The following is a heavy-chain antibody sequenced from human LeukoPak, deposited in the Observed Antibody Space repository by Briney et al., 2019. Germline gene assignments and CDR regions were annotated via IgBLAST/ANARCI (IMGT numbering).Heavy chain of an antibody. CDR3: ARGLWFGELSVVS. D-gene: IGHD3-10*01. CDR1: GFTFSSYW. J-gene: IGHJ4*02. Sequence: GGSLRLSCAASGFTFSSYWMSWVRQAPGKGLEWVANIKQDGSEKYYVDSVKGRFTISRDNAKNSLYLQMNSLRAEDTAVYYCARGLWFGELSVVSWGQGTLVTVSS. V-gene: IGHV3-7*01. CDR2: IKQDGSEK.